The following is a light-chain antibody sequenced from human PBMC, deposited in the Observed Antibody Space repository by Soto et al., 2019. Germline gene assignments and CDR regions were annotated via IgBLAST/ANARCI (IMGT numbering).Light chain of an antibody. CDR2: EVR. CDR3: SAYTPRSTLA. Sequence: QSVRTQPASVSGSAGQSITISCSGTMRDVGAYNLVSWYQQHPGTAPKLIIYEVRNRPSGISSRFSGSRSGNTASLTISGLQSEDEGDYYCSAYTPRSTLAFGGGTKVTVL. J-gene: IGLJ3*02. CDR1: MRDVGAYNL. V-gene: IGLV2-14*01.